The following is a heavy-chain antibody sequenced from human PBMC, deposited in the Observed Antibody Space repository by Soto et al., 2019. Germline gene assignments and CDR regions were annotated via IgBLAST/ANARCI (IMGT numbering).Heavy chain of an antibody. D-gene: IGHD4-17*01. CDR3: ARYFGGDY. CDR1: GFTFTNYA. J-gene: IGHJ4*02. CDR2: ISGSGGST. Sequence: GGSLRLSCAASGFTFTNYAMTWVHQAPEKGLEWVSSISGSGGSTYYADSVKGRFTISRDNSKNTLFLQMDSLRVEDTAVYFCARYFGGDYWGQGTLVTVSS. V-gene: IGHV3-23*01.